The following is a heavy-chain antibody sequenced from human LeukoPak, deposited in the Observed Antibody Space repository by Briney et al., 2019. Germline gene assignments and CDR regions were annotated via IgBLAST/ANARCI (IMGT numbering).Heavy chain of an antibody. D-gene: IGHD6-19*01. V-gene: IGHV4-59*01. CDR3: ARVRSSGWGKGFDY. Sequence: SETLSLTCTVSGGSISNYYWSWIRQSPVKGLEWIGFIYYSGSTNYNPSLKSRVTISVDTSKNQFSLKLSSVTAADTAMYYCARVRSSGWGKGFDYWGQGTLVTVSS. CDR2: IYYSGST. J-gene: IGHJ4*02. CDR1: GGSISNYY.